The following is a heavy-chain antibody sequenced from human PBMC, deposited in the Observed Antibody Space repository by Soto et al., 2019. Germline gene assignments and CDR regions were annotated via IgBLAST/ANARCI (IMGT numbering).Heavy chain of an antibody. D-gene: IGHD1-20*01. J-gene: IGHJ3*02. CDR1: GFTVSSNY. Sequence: EVQLVESGGGLVQPGGSLRLSCAASGFTVSSNYMSWVRQAPGKGLEWVSVIYSGGSTYYADSVKGRFTISRDNSKNTLYLQMNSLRAEDKAVYYCARVFYNWNDGDAFDIWGQGTMVTVSS. V-gene: IGHV3-66*01. CDR2: IYSGGST. CDR3: ARVFYNWNDGDAFDI.